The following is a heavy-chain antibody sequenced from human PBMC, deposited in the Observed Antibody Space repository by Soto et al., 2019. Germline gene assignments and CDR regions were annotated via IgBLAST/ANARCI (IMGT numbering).Heavy chain of an antibody. Sequence: QVQLVQSGAEVKKPGASVKVSFNASGYTLVRYAISWMRQAPGQGLEWMGWISAYNGNTNYAQKLQGRVTMTTDTSTSTADMELRSLRSDDTAVYYCARDPPPPDYWGQGTLVTVSS. CDR2: ISAYNGNT. CDR1: GYTLVRYA. CDR3: ARDPPPPDY. V-gene: IGHV1-18*01. J-gene: IGHJ4*02.